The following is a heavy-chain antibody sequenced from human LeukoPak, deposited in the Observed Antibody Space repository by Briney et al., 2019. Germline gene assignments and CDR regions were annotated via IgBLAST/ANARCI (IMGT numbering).Heavy chain of an antibody. CDR2: IYPGDSDT. Sequence: GESLRISCKGSGYRFTSNWIGWARQMPGKGLEWMGIIYPGDSDTRYSPSFQGQVTISADKCISTAYLQWSSLRASDTAMYYCARHASVGSGSYYWPDYWGQGTLVTVSS. V-gene: IGHV5-51*01. J-gene: IGHJ4*02. CDR3: ARHASVGSGSYYWPDY. CDR1: GYRFTSNW. D-gene: IGHD3-10*01.